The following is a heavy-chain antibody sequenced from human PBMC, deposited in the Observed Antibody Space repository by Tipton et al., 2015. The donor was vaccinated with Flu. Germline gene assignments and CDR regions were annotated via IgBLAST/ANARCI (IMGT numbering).Heavy chain of an antibody. D-gene: IGHD5-18*01. CDR3: TALSFYSYADY. CDR1: GFSLSGFA. Sequence: SGFSLSGFAVHWVRQASGKGLEWLGQIRTKTNNYATAHVASVKGRFTISRDDSKNMAYLQMSSLKTEDTAVYYCTALSFYSYADYWGQGILVSVSS. J-gene: IGHJ4*02. CDR2: IRTKTNNYAT. V-gene: IGHV3-73*01.